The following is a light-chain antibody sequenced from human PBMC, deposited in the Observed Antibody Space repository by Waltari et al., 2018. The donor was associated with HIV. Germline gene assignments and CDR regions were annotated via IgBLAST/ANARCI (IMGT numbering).Light chain of an antibody. J-gene: IGKJ1*01. CDR1: HSVSTN. CDR2: GAS. Sequence: EIVLTQSPATLSVSPGESATLSCRASHSVSTNLAWYQQKHGQAPRLLIHGASTRAPGVAARFSGSASGTAFTLTISSLQSEDFALYYCQQYYDWPRTFGQGTKVE. CDR3: QQYYDWPRT. V-gene: IGKV3-15*01.